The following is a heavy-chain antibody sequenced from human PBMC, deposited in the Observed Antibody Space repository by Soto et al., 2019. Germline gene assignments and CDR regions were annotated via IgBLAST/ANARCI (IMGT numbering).Heavy chain of an antibody. J-gene: IGHJ4*02. D-gene: IGHD1-26*01. V-gene: IGHV4-38-2*01. Sequence: SETLSLTCPVSGYSISIGNYWGRIRQPPGKRLEWIGSIYQSGSTYYNPSLRSRATISVDTSKNQFSLKLSSVTAADTAVYYCARLLGAPLYYFDCWGQGIPVPVYS. CDR2: IYQSGST. CDR1: GYSISIGNY. CDR3: ARLLGAPLYYFDC.